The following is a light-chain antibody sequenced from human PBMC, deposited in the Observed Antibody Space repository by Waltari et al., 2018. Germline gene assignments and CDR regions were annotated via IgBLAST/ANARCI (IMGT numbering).Light chain of an antibody. CDR1: SSAVGDYDH. CDR2: DVR. V-gene: IGLV2-14*03. J-gene: IGLJ1*01. CDR3: SSYTTSSTL. Sequence: QSALTQPASVSGSPGQSITIHCTGTSSAVGDYDHVSWYQQHPGKAPKLMIYDVRKRPSGVSIRFSGSKSGNTASLTISGLQAEDEADYYCSSYTTSSTLFGTGTKITVL.